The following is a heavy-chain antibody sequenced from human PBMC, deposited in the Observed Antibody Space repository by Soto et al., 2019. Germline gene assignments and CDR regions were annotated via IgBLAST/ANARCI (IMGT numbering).Heavy chain of an antibody. J-gene: IGHJ6*02. CDR3: ARDQEGSGSHWLGYYYYGMDV. CDR2: ISSVGTTT. V-gene: IGHV3-11*01. Sequence: QVQLVESGGGLVKPGGSLRLSCAASGFTISDYYMSWIRQAPGKGLEWVSYISSVGTTTYYADSEKGRFSFTMDNAKNSLYLQMNSLSAEDTAVYYCARDQEGSGSHWLGYYYYGMDVWGQGTTVTVSS. CDR1: GFTISDYY. D-gene: IGHD3-10*01.